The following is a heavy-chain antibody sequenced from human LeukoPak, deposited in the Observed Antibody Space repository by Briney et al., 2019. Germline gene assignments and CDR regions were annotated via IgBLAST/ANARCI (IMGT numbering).Heavy chain of an antibody. V-gene: IGHV4-59*08. Sequence: SETLSLTCTVSGASISSHYWSWIRQPPGKGLEWIGYIYYSGSTNSNPSLKSRVTISVDTSKNQFSLKLRSVTAADTAVYYCARYSGSYSGFDYWGQGTLVTVSS. J-gene: IGHJ4*02. CDR2: IYYSGST. D-gene: IGHD1-26*01. CDR1: GASISSHY. CDR3: ARYSGSYSGFDY.